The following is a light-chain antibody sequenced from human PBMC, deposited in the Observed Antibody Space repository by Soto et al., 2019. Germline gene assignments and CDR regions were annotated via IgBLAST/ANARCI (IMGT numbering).Light chain of an antibody. CDR1: QGIASY. CDR3: QQYYTYPLT. V-gene: IGKV1-8*01. J-gene: IGKJ4*01. Sequence: AIRMTQSPSSLSASTGDRVTITCRASQGIASYLAWYHQKPGKAPKLLIYGASTLQSGVPSRFSGSGSGTLFTLTINFLQSEDFATYYCQQYYTYPLTFGGGTKV. CDR2: GAS.